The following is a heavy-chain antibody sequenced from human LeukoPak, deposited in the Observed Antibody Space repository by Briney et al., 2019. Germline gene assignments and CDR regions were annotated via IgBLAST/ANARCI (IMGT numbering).Heavy chain of an antibody. J-gene: IGHJ6*03. Sequence: SVKVSCKASGGTFSSYAISWVRQAPGQGLEWMGRIILILGIANYAQKFQGRVTITADKSTSTAYMELSSLRSEDTAVYYCARDPTGYSSSRGPGGPTEDYYYYMDVWGKGTTVTVSS. CDR2: IILILGIA. D-gene: IGHD6-6*01. V-gene: IGHV1-69*04. CDR1: GGTFSSYA. CDR3: ARDPTGYSSSRGPGGPTEDYYYYMDV.